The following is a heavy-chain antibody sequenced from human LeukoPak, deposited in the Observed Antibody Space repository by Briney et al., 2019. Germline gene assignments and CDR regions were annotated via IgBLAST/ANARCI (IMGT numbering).Heavy chain of an antibody. CDR1: GFTFSSYW. CDR2: IKQDGSEK. V-gene: IGHV3-7*03. J-gene: IGHJ6*02. D-gene: IGHD6-19*01. Sequence: GSLRLSCAASGFTFSSYWMSWVRRAPGKGLEWVANIKQDGSEKYYVDSVKGRFTISRDNAKNSLYLQMNSLRAEDTAVYYCARDRGSSGWYPSYYYYYGMDVWGQGTTVTVSS. CDR3: ARDRGSSGWYPSYYYYYGMDV.